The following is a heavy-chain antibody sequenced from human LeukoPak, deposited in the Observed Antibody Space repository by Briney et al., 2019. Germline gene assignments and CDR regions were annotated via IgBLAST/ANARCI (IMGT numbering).Heavy chain of an antibody. CDR1: GFTFSSYA. D-gene: IGHD3-22*01. J-gene: IGHJ4*02. CDR3: AKKQSYYYDSSALRGGGYFDY. CDR2: ISGSGGST. Sequence: GGSLRLSCAASGFTFSSYALSWVRQAPGKGLEWVSAISGSGGSTYYADSVKGRFTISRDNSKNTLYLQMNSLRAEDTAVYYCAKKQSYYYDSSALRGGGYFDYWGQGTLVTVSS. V-gene: IGHV3-23*01.